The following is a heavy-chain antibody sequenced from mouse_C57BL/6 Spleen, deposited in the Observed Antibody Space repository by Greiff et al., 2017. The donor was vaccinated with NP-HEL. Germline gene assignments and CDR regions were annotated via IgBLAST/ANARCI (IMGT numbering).Heavy chain of an antibody. CDR1: GFSLTSYG. Sequence: VMLVESGPGLVQPSQSLSITCTVSGFSLTSYGVHWVRQSPGKGLEWLGVIWSGGSTDYNAAFISRLSISKDNSKSQVFFKMNSLQADDTAIYYCAIYYYGSSYAMDYWGQGTSVTVSS. V-gene: IGHV2-2*01. CDR2: IWSGGST. D-gene: IGHD1-1*01. CDR3: AIYYYGSSYAMDY. J-gene: IGHJ4*01.